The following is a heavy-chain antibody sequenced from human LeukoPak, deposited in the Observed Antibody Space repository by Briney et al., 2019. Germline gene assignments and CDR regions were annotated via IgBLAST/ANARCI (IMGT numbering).Heavy chain of an antibody. V-gene: IGHV4-34*01. J-gene: IGHJ4*02. CDR3: ARREHGSGSYYGFDY. CDR2: INHSGST. Sequence: SETLSLTCTVSGGSISSYYWSWIRQPPGKGLEWIGEINHSGSTNYNPSLKSRVTISLDTSKNQFSLKLTSVTAADTAVYYCARREHGSGSYYGFDYWGQGTLVTVSS. CDR1: GGSISSYY. D-gene: IGHD3-10*01.